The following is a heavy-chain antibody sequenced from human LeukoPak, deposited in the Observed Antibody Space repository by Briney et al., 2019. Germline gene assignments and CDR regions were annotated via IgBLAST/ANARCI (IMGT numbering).Heavy chain of an antibody. CDR2: ISSRNSYI. D-gene: IGHD6-19*01. CDR3: ARVLAGSYYYYYALDV. CDR1: GFTFSTYS. J-gene: IGHJ6*02. V-gene: IGHV3-21*01. Sequence: GGSLRLSCAASGFTFSTYSMHWVRQAPGKGREWVSCISSRNSYIYYADSVKGRFTISRDDAKNSLYLQMNSLRAEDTAVYYCARVLAGSYYYYYALDVWGQGTTVTVSS.